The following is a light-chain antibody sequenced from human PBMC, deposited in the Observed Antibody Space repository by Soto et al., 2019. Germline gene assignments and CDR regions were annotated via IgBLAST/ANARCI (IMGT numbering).Light chain of an antibody. J-gene: IGKJ2*01. CDR2: GAS. CDR1: QSVSSSY. CDR3: QQYGSSLYT. V-gene: IGKV3-20*01. Sequence: EIVLTQSPATLSLSPGERATLSCRASQSVSSSYLAWYQQKPGQAPRLLIYGASSRATGIRDRFSGSGYGTDFTLTISRLEPEDFAVYYCQQYGSSLYTFGQGTQLEIK.